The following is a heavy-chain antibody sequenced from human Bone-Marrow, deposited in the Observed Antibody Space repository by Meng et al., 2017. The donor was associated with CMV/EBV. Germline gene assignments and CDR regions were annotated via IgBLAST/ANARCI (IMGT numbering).Heavy chain of an antibody. V-gene: IGHV3-11*01. J-gene: IGHJ4*02. CDR1: GLTFSDYY. Sequence: GESLKISCAASGLTFSDYYMSWIRQAPGKGLEWVSYISSSGSTIYYADSVKGRFTISRDNAKNSLYLQMNSLRAEDTAVYYCARDRDDSSSSDYWGQGTLVTVSS. D-gene: IGHD6-6*01. CDR2: ISSSGSTI. CDR3: ARDRDDSSSSDY.